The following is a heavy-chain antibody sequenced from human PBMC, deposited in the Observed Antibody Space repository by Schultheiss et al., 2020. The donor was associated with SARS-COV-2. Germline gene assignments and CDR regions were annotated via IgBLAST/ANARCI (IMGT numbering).Heavy chain of an antibody. CDR3: AVAGFDY. D-gene: IGHD6-19*01. CDR1: GFTFSSYG. CDR2: ISYDGSNK. J-gene: IGHJ4*02. V-gene: IGHV3-30*03. Sequence: GGSLRLSCAASGFTFSSYGMHWVRQAPGKGLEWVAVISYDGSNKYYADSVKGRFTISRDNSKNTLYLQMNSLRAEDTAVYYCAVAGFDYWGQGTLVTVSS.